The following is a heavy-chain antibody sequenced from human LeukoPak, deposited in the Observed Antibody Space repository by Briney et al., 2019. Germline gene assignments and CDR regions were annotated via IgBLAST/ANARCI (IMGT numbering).Heavy chain of an antibody. V-gene: IGHV3-23*01. Sequence: PGRSLRLSCAASGFTIDKYTMNWVRQAPGEGLEWVSAVSRDGRTFYAGSLKGRFTISRDTSKNTLFLQMDYLRVDDTAVYYCAKRVDYSATYHMDYWGQGTLVTVSS. CDR3: AKRVDYSATYHMDY. J-gene: IGHJ4*02. D-gene: IGHD3-10*01. CDR1: GFTIDKYT. CDR2: VSRDGRT.